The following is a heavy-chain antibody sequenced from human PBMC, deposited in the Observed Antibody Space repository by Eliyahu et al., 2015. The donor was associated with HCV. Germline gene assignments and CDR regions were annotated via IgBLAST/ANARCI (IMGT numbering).Heavy chain of an antibody. CDR1: GGSXSSGSYY. D-gene: IGHD5-18*01. Sequence: QVQLQESGPGLVKPSQTLSLTCTVXGGSXSSGSYYWSWIRQPAGKGLEWIGRIYTSGSTNYNPSLKSRVTISVDTSKNQFSLKLSSVTAADTAVYYCARGVRIQPLEYWGQGTLVTVSS. CDR3: ARGVRIQPLEY. J-gene: IGHJ4*02. V-gene: IGHV4-61*02. CDR2: IYTSGST.